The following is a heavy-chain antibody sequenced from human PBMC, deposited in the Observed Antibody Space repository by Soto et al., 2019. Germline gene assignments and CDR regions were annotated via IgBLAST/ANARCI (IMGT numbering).Heavy chain of an antibody. CDR2: IYYSGST. Sequence: QVQLQESGPGLVKPSQTLSLTCTVSGGSISSGGYYWSWIRQHPGKGLEWIGYIYYSGSTYYNPSLKSRVTISVDTSKNQFSLKLSSVTAADTTVYYCARCKDGANDGGWFDPWGQGTLVTVSS. CDR3: ARCKDGANDGGWFDP. CDR1: GGSISSGGYY. D-gene: IGHD1-1*01. V-gene: IGHV4-31*03. J-gene: IGHJ5*02.